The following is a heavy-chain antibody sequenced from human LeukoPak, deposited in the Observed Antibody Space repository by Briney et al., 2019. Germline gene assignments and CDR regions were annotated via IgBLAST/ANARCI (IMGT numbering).Heavy chain of an antibody. V-gene: IGHV4-39*01. CDR3: ARHQWHYYYYMGV. D-gene: IGHD6-19*01. CDR1: GGSISSSRYY. Sequence: PSETLSLTCTVSGGSISSSRYYWGWIRQPPGKGLEWIGSIYYSGDTYYNPSLKSRRVTISVDTSKNQFSLRLSSVTAADTAVYYRARHQWHYYYYMGVWGKGSTVTVSS. CDR2: IYYSGDT. J-gene: IGHJ6*03.